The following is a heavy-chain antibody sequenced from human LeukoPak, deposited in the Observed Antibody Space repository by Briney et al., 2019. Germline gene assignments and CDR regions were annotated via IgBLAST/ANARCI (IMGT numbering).Heavy chain of an antibody. J-gene: IGHJ6*03. CDR1: GYTFTSYD. CDR3: ARVTAAAGIGNSYYYYYMDV. V-gene: IGHV1-8*01. Sequence: ASVKVSCKATGYTFTSYDINWVRQAPGQGLEWMGWMNPNSGNTGYAQKFQGRVTMTRNTSISTAYMELSSLRSEDTAVYYCARVTAAAGIGNSYYYYYMDVWAKGPRSPSP. CDR2: MNPNSGNT. D-gene: IGHD6-13*01.